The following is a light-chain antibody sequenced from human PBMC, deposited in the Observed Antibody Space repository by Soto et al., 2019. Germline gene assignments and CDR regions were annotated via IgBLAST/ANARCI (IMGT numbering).Light chain of an antibody. CDR1: NIGSKS. J-gene: IGLJ1*01. CDR2: DDS. Sequence: SYELTQPPSVSVAPGQTARITCGGNNIGSKSVHWYQQKPGQAPVLVVYDDSERPSGIPERFSGSNSGNTATLTISRVEAGDEADYYCQVWDSSSDHFWVFGTGTKLTVL. CDR3: QVWDSSSDHFWV. V-gene: IGLV3-21*02.